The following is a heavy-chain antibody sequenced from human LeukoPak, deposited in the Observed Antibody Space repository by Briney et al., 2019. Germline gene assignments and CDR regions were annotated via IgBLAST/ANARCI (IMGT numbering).Heavy chain of an antibody. CDR2: MNPNSGNT. Sequence: GASVKVSCKASGYTFTSYDINWVRQATGQGLEWMGWMNPNSGNTGYAQKFQGRVTMTRNTSISTAYMELSSLRSEDTAVYYCARGRIRKQQLVPHFDYWGQGTLVTVSS. J-gene: IGHJ4*02. V-gene: IGHV1-8*01. D-gene: IGHD6-13*01. CDR3: ARGRIRKQQLVPHFDY. CDR1: GYTFTSYD.